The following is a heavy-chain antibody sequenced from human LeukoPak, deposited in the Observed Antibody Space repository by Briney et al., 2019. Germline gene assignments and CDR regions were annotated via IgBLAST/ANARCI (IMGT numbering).Heavy chain of an antibody. CDR2: IYYSGST. CDR1: GGSISNYY. Sequence: TSETLSLTCTVSGGSISNYYWSWIRQPPGKGLEWIGYIYYSGSTNYNPSLKSRVTISVDTSKNQFSLKLSSVTAADTAVYYCARRGTYYYGSGSYYYWGQGTLVTVSS. V-gene: IGHV4-59*01. D-gene: IGHD3-10*01. J-gene: IGHJ4*02. CDR3: ARRGTYYYGSGSYYY.